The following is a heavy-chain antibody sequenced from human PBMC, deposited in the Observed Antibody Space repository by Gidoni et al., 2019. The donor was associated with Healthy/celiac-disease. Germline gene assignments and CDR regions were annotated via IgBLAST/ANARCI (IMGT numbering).Heavy chain of an antibody. V-gene: IGHV3-13*01. D-gene: IGHD1-26*01. J-gene: IGHJ6*03. CDR2: IGTAGDT. Sequence: VQLVASGGGLVQPGGALRPSCAAPGFPFSSYDMHWVRQATGKGLEWVSAIGTAGDTYYPGSVKGRFTISRENAKNSLYLQMNSLRAGDTAVYYCARVNRELYYYYMDVWGKGTTVTVSS. CDR1: GFPFSSYD. CDR3: ARVNRELYYYYMDV.